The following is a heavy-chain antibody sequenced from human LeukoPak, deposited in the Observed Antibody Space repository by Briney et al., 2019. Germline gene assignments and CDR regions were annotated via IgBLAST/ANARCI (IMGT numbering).Heavy chain of an antibody. CDR1: GYTFTGYY. D-gene: IGHD2-21*02. Sequence: ASVKVSCKASGYTFTGYYMHWVRQAPGQGLEWMGWINPNSGGTNYAQKFQGRVTMTRDTSISTAYMKLSRLRSDDTAVYYCARGRSAVVVTAIPPRGFDYWGQGTLVTVSS. CDR3: ARGRSAVVVTAIPPRGFDY. J-gene: IGHJ4*02. V-gene: IGHV1-2*02. CDR2: INPNSGGT.